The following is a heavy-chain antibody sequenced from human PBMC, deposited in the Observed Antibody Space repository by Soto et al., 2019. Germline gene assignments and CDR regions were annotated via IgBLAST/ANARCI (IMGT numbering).Heavy chain of an antibody. CDR1: GFTFSSYA. CDR2: ISGSGGST. J-gene: IGHJ4*02. CDR3: SKGPYCSGGSCYPLLY. Sequence: GGSLRLSCAASGFTFSSYAMSWVRQAPGKGLEWVSAISGSGGSTYYADSVKGRFTISSDNSKNTLYLQMNSLRAEVTAIYYCSKGPYCSGGSCYPLLYWGQGTLVTVSS. D-gene: IGHD2-15*01. V-gene: IGHV3-23*01.